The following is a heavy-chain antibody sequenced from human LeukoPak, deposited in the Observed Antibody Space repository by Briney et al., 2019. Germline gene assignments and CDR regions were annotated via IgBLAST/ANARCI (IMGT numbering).Heavy chain of an antibody. D-gene: IGHD6-19*01. CDR3: ARLHSSGYKIYNLFYP. CDR1: GGSISSSSYY. CDR2: MYYKEST. J-gene: IGHJ5*02. Sequence: PSETLSLTCTVYGGSISSSSYYWDWIRQPPKKGLECIRNMYYKESTHYSPSLKSPGTISVEKSKNQFSLKLTYVTAPDTVAYHLARLHSSGYKIYNLFYPWDQASLVTVSS. V-gene: IGHV4-39*07.